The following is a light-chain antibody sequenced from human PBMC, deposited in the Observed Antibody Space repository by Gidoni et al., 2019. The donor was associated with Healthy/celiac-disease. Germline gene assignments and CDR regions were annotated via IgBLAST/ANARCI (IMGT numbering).Light chain of an antibody. J-gene: IGKJ1*01. CDR1: QSVSSSY. V-gene: IGKV3-20*01. Sequence: EIVLTQSPGTLSLSPGERATLSCRSSQSVSSSYLAWYQQKPGQAPRLLIYGASSRPTGIPDRFSGSGSGTDFTLTISRLEPEDFAAYYCQQYGSSPRTFGQGTKLEIK. CDR2: GAS. CDR3: QQYGSSPRT.